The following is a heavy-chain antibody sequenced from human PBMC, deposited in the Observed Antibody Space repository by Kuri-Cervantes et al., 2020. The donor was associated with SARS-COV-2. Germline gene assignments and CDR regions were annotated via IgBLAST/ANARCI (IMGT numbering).Heavy chain of an antibody. J-gene: IGHJ4*02. CDR1: GFTLSSYW. CDR3: VRVGRYSYGFDY. V-gene: IGHV3-74*01. CDR2: INSDGSST. D-gene: IGHD5-18*01. Sequence: LSLTCAASGFTLSSYWMSWVRQAPGKGLVWVSRINSDGSSTSYADSVKGRFTISRDNAKNTLYLQMNSLRAEDTAVYYCVRVGRYSYGFDYWGQGTLVTVSS.